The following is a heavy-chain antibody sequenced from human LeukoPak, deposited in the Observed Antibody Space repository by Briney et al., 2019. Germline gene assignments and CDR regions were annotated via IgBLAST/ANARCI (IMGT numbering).Heavy chain of an antibody. V-gene: IGHV4-34*01. CDR2: INHSGST. CDR1: GGSFSGYY. Sequence: SETLSLTCAIYGGSFSGYYWSWIRQPPGKGLEWIGEINHSGSTNYNPSLKSRVTISVDTSKNQFSLKLSSVTAADTAVYYCARVGVAVPAGVLDYWGQGTLVTVSS. J-gene: IGHJ4*02. CDR3: ARVGVAVPAGVLDY. D-gene: IGHD2-2*01.